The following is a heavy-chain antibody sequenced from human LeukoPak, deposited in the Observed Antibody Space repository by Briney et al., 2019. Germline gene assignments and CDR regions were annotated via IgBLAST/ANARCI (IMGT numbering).Heavy chain of an antibody. Sequence: SETLSLTCTVSGVPINTHHWTWIRQPPGKGLEWIGYVSYSGSTNYNPSLQSRVIISVDTSKNQFSLKLSSVTAADTAVYYCAKEAAPYYYHFDVWGKGTTVTVSS. CDR3: AKEAAPYYYHFDV. J-gene: IGHJ6*03. CDR2: VSYSGST. D-gene: IGHD6-6*01. V-gene: IGHV4-59*11. CDR1: GVPINTHH.